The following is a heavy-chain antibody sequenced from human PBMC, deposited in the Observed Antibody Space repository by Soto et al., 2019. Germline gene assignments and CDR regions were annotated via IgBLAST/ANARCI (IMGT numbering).Heavy chain of an antibody. D-gene: IGHD2-2*01. CDR3: AKITDQGIVF. V-gene: IGHV3-23*01. CDR1: GFTPTMHA. J-gene: IGHJ1*01. CDR2: FSEISGNT. Sequence: GGSLRLSCAASGFTPTMHAMTWVRQAPGKGLEWVLDFSEISGNTYYADSVKGRFTISRDISKNTLYLQMNSLRAEDTALYYCAKITDQGIVFWGQGTLVTVSS.